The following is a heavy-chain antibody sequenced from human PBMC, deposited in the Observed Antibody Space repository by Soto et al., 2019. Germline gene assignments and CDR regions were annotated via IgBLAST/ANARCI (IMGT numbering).Heavy chain of an antibody. CDR2: IYYSGST. CDR1: GGSISSSSYY. Sequence: QSQTLSLTCTVSGGSISSSSYYWGWIRQPPGKGLEWIGSIYYSGSTYYNPSLKSRVTISVDTSKNQFSLKLSSVTAADTAVYYCARHVQWLIERYYYYYYMDVWGKGTTVTVSS. CDR3: ARHVQWLIERYYYYYYMDV. D-gene: IGHD6-19*01. J-gene: IGHJ6*03. V-gene: IGHV4-39*01.